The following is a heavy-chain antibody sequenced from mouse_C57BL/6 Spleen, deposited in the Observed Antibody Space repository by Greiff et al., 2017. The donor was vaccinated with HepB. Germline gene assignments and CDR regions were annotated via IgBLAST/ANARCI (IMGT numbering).Heavy chain of an antibody. CDR2: IWRGGST. CDR1: GFSFTSYG. J-gene: IGHJ4*01. V-gene: IGHV2-5*01. Sequence: VKLMESGPGLVQPSQSLSITCTVSGFSFTSYGVHWVRQSPGKGLEWLGVIWRGGSTDYNAAFMSRLSITKDNSKSQVIFKMNSLQADDTAIYYDAKNRVYGVRDAMDYWGQGTSVTVSS. CDR3: AKNRVYGVRDAMDY. D-gene: IGHD1-1*01.